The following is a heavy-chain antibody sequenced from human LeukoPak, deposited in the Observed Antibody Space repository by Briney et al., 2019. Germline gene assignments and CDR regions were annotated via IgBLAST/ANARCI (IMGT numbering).Heavy chain of an antibody. Sequence: GGSLRLSCAASGFTFSSYAMSWVRQAPGKGLEWVSAISGSGGSTYYADSVKGRFTISRDNSKNTLYLQMNSLRAEDTAVYYCAKVLDIVVVPAAPNWFDPWGQGTLVTVSS. CDR1: GFTFSSYA. CDR2: ISGSGGST. D-gene: IGHD2-2*03. J-gene: IGHJ5*02. V-gene: IGHV3-23*01. CDR3: AKVLDIVVVPAAPNWFDP.